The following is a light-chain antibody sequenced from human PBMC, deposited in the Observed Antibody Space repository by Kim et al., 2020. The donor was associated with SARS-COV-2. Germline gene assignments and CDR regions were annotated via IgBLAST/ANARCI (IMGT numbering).Light chain of an antibody. CDR1: QDISNY. CDR2: AAS. V-gene: IGKV1-27*01. J-gene: IGKJ1*01. Sequence: ASVGDRGTITCRASQDISNYLAWVQLKPGKAPKLLIYAASALQPGVPSRFSGSGSGTDFTLTVTSLQPEDVATYYCQKCDSAPWTFGQGTKVDIK. CDR3: QKCDSAPWT.